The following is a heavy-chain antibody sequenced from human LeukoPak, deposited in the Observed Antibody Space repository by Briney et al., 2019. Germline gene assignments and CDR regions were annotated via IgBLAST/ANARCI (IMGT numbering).Heavy chain of an antibody. D-gene: IGHD3-22*01. V-gene: IGHV3-48*01. Sequence: GGSLGLSCAASGFAFSSYAMTWVRQAPGKGLEWLSYISRSSSAIYYADSVRGRFIISRDNAKTSLYLQMTSLRAEDTAVYYCAREEYYDSKIDSFDIWGRGTLVSVSS. CDR2: ISRSSSAI. CDR3: AREEYYDSKIDSFDI. J-gene: IGHJ3*02. CDR1: GFAFSSYA.